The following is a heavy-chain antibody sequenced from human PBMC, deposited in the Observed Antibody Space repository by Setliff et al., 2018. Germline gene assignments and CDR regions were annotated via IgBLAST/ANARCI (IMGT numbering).Heavy chain of an antibody. D-gene: IGHD3-22*01. CDR3: ARTYDSSGYHDAFDI. V-gene: IGHV5-51*01. Sequence: PGESLKISCKGSGYSFTSYWIGWVRQMPGKGLEWMGIIYPGDSDTRYNPSFRGQVTISADKSINTAYLQWSSLKASDTAMYYCARTYDSSGYHDAFDIWGQGTMVTVSS. CDR2: IYPGDSDT. CDR1: GYSFTSYW. J-gene: IGHJ3*02.